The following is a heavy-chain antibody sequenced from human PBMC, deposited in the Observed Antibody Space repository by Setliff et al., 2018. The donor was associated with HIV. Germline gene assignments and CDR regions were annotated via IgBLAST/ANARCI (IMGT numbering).Heavy chain of an antibody. CDR1: GGSINSGSYY. V-gene: IGHV4-61*02. D-gene: IGHD6-6*01. J-gene: IGHJ2*01. CDR2: TYTSENT. Sequence: PSETLSLTCSVSGGSINSGSYYWSWIRQPAGKRLEWIGRTYTSENTNYNPSFKSRVTISVDVSKNQFYLKLSSVTAADTAVYYCAREYSSSSANWYFDLWGRGALVTVSS. CDR3: AREYSSSSANWYFDL.